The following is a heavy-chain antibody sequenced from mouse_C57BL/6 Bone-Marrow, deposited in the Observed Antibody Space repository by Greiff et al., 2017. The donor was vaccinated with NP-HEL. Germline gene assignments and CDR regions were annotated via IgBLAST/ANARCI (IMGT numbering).Heavy chain of an antibody. V-gene: IGHV1-15*01. CDR1: GYTFTDYE. Sequence: QVQLKESGAELVRPGASVTLSCKASGYTFTDYEMHWVKQTPVPGLEWIGALDPETGGTAYNQKFKGKAILTADKSSSTAYMALRSLTSEDSAVYYCARGGPWFAYWGQGTLVTVSA. D-gene: IGHD1-1*02. CDR2: LDPETGGT. J-gene: IGHJ3*01. CDR3: ARGGPWFAY.